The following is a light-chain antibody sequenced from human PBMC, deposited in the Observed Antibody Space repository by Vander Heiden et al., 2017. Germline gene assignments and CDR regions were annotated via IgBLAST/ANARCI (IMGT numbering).Light chain of an antibody. CDR2: DVT. Sequence: QSALTQPASVSGSLGQSITLSCAGTSSDVGGYDSVSWYQQHPGKAPKLMIYDVTYRPSGVSIRFSGSKSGNTASLTISGLQAEDESDYYCSSYTTSGTRVFGTGTNVTVL. V-gene: IGLV2-14*03. CDR1: SSDVGGYDS. J-gene: IGLJ1*01. CDR3: SSYTTSGTRV.